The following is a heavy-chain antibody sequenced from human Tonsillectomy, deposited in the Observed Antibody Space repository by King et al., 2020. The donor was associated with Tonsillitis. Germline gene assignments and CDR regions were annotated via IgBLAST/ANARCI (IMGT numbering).Heavy chain of an antibody. V-gene: IGHV3-15*07. CDR3: TAGVLTPDY. D-gene: IGHD3-9*01. Sequence: VQLVESGGGLVKPGGSCIISCAAAGFIFSNAWLNRVRQATGNGLEGVCLLKRESDVGTTDYAAPVKGRFTISSDDSKNTLYLEMNSLKTEDTAVYYCTAGVLTPDYWGQGTLVTVSS. CDR1: GFIFSNAW. CDR2: LKRESDVGTT. J-gene: IGHJ4*02.